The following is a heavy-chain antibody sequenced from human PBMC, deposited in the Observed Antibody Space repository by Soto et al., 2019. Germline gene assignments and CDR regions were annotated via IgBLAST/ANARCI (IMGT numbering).Heavy chain of an antibody. Sequence: GGSLRLSCAASGFTFSSYWMSWVRQAPGKGREWVANIKQDGSEKYYVDSVKGRFTISRDNPKNILYLKMNSLRDEHTAVYYSARDRMCDCTSTSSLAYYYFDYWGQGTPVTVSS. J-gene: IGHJ4*02. V-gene: IGHV3-7*01. CDR1: GFTFSSYW. CDR2: IKQDGSEK. CDR3: ARDRMCDCTSTSSLAYYYFDY. D-gene: IGHD2-2*01.